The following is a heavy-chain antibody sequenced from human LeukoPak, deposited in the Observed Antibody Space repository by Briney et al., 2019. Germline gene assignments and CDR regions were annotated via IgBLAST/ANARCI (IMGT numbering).Heavy chain of an antibody. CDR2: VSDRGRT. V-gene: IGHV4-59*08. Sequence: PSETLSLTCTVSAASVSSYTWSWIRQPPGKGLEWIGYVSDRGRTNYNPSLKSRVTISEDTSKNQFSLKLNSVTAADTALYCCARHKSGSGAFDIWGQGTMVTVSS. J-gene: IGHJ3*02. CDR1: AASVSSYT. CDR3: ARHKSGSGAFDI. D-gene: IGHD1-26*01.